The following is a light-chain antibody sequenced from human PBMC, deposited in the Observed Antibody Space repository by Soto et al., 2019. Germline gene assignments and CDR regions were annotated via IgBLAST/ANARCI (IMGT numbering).Light chain of an antibody. CDR1: QSVSHS. CDR3: QQRAKWPRT. CDR2: GAS. Sequence: EIVLPQSPATLSLSPGARATLSCWASQSVSHSLAWFQQRPGQSPRLLIYGASDRATGIPARFSGTGSGTDFTLTISSLEPEDFAVYYCQQRAKWPRTFGQGTKVEIK. V-gene: IGKV3-11*01. J-gene: IGKJ1*01.